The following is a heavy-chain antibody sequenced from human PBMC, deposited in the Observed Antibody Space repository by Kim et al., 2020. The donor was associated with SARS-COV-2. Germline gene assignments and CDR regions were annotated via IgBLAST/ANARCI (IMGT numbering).Heavy chain of an antibody. V-gene: IGHV4-39*01. D-gene: IGHD2-15*01. J-gene: IGHJ5*02. CDR2: IYYTGKT. Sequence: SQTLSLTCTVSGDSISGSTYYWGWIRQPPGKGLEWIGSIYYTGKTYYNPSLKSRVTIVVDTSKNQFSLNLNSVTAADSAVYYCANNCSGGDCYGWVWFDPWGQGTLVNVSS. CDR1: GDSISGSTYY. CDR3: ANNCSGGDCYGWVWFDP.